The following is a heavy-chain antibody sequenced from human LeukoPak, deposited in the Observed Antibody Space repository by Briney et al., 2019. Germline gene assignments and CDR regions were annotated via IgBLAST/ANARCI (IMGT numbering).Heavy chain of an antibody. V-gene: IGHV1-2*06. Sequence: ASVKVSCKASGYTFTGYYMHWVRQAPGQGLEWMGRFNPNSGGTNYAQKFQGRVTMTRDTSISTAYMELSRLRSDDTAVYYCARSSHGYNIDYWGQGTLVTVSS. CDR1: GYTFTGYY. J-gene: IGHJ4*02. CDR2: FNPNSGGT. D-gene: IGHD5-24*01. CDR3: ARSSHGYNIDY.